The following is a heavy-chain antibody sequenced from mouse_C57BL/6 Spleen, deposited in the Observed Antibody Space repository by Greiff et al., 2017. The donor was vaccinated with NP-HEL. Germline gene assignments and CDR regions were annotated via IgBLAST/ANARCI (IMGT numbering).Heavy chain of an antibody. CDR2: ISSGSSTI. D-gene: IGHD1-1*01. Sequence: EVQRVESGGGLVKPGGSLKLSCAASGFTFSDYGMHWVRQAPEKGLEWVAYISSGSSTIYSADTVKGRFTICRDNAKNTLFLQMTSLRSEDTAMYDCARRVGVVDWYFDVWGTGTTVTVSS. J-gene: IGHJ1*03. CDR3: ARRVGVVDWYFDV. V-gene: IGHV5-17*01. CDR1: GFTFSDYG.